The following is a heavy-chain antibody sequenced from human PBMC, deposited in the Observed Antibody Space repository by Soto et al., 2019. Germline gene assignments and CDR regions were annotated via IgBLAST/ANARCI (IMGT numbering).Heavy chain of an antibody. CDR1: GGSISSGGYS. CDR3: ARVPGP. V-gene: IGHV4-30-2*01. D-gene: IGHD3-10*01. J-gene: IGHJ5*02. Sequence: QLQLQESGSGLEKPSQTFSLTCAGYGGSISSGGYSWSWIRQPPGKGLEWIGYIYHSGSTYYNPSLKSRVTISVDRSKNQFSLKLSSVTAADTAVYYCARVPGPWGQGTLVTVSS. CDR2: IYHSGST.